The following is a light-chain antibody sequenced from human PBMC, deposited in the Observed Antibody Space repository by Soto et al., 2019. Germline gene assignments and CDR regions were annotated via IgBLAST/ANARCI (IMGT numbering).Light chain of an antibody. CDR1: QGISSY. CDR3: QQYYSYPYT. V-gene: IGKV1-8*01. Sequence: AIRMTQSPSSLSASTGDRVTITCRASQGISSYLAWYQQKPGKAPKLLIYAASTLQSGDPSRFSGSGSGTDFTLTISFLQSEDFATYYCQQYYSYPYTFGQGTKLEIK. J-gene: IGKJ2*01. CDR2: AAS.